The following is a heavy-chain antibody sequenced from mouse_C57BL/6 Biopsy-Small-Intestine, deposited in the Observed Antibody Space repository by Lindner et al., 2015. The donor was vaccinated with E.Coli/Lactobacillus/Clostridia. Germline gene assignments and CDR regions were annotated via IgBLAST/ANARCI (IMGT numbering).Heavy chain of an antibody. D-gene: IGHD2-3*01. J-gene: IGHJ3*01. CDR3: ARREGYLC. V-gene: IGHV1-81*01. CDR1: GYTFTSYG. CDR2: IYPRSGIT. Sequence: VQLQESGAELARPGASVKLSCKASGYTFTSYGISWVKQRTGQGLEWIGEIYPRSGITYYNEKFKGKATLTADKSSSTADMQLSSLTSEDSAVYFCARREGYLCWGQGTLVTVSA.